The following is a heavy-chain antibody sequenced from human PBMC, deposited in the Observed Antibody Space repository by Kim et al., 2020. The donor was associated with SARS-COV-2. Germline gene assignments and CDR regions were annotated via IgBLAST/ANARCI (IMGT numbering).Heavy chain of an antibody. CDR3: AKAEAYDY. V-gene: IGHV3-30*02. CDR2: DGSNK. J-gene: IGHJ4*02. Sequence: DGSNKYYADSVKGRFTISSDNAKNTLYLQMNSLRAEDTAVYYCAKAEAYDYWGQGTLVTVSS.